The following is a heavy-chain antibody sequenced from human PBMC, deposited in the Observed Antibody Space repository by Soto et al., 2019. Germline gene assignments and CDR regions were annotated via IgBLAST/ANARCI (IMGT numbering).Heavy chain of an antibody. CDR3: SKEAQESVNEPIPGDC. J-gene: IGHJ4*02. Sequence: EAQLVESGGDLVQPRGSLRLSCAASGFTFRNFAMTWVRQAPGKGLEWVSGISGSGRMTYYAHSVKGRFTVSRDNSKNSLYLQMDSLRAEDTAVYCCSKEAQESVNEPIPGDCWGQGTVVTVSS. CDR1: GFTFRNFA. V-gene: IGHV3-23*04. D-gene: IGHD1-1*01. CDR2: ISGSGRMT.